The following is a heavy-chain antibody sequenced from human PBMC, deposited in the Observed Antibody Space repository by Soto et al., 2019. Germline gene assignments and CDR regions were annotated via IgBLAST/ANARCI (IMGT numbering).Heavy chain of an antibody. CDR2: ISAYNGNT. J-gene: IGHJ6*02. V-gene: IGHV1-18*01. Sequence: GWISAYNGNTNYAQKFQGRVTITADKSTSTAYMELSSLRSEDTAVYYCARDLAMDAASYYYYGMDVWGQGTTVTVSS. D-gene: IGHD5-18*01. CDR3: ARDLAMDAASYYYYGMDV.